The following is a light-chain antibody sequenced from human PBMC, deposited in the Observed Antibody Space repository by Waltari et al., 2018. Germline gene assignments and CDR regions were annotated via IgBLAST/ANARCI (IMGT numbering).Light chain of an antibody. Sequence: DIVMTQSPASLALSLGERATINFQSSQSVFFYSNNKNYLAWYQQKPGQPPRWLIPWASTRESGVPDRFSGSGSGTDFTLTISSLQAEDVAVYYCQQYYNTPPTFGRGTKVEFK. CDR2: WAS. CDR1: QSVFFYSNNKNY. J-gene: IGKJ1*01. V-gene: IGKV4-1*01. CDR3: QQYYNTPPT.